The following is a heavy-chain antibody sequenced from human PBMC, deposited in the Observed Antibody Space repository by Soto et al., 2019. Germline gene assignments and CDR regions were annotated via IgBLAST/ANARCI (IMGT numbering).Heavy chain of an antibody. D-gene: IGHD3-3*01. CDR3: AKDPQGVAPYNWFDP. J-gene: IGHJ5*02. Sequence: ASVKVSCKASGYTFTSYDINWVRQATGQGLEWMGWMNPNSGNTGYAQKFQGRVTMTRNTSISTAYMELSSLRSEDTAVYYCAKDPQGVAPYNWFDPWGQGTLVTVSS. CDR2: MNPNSGNT. V-gene: IGHV1-8*01. CDR1: GYTFTSYD.